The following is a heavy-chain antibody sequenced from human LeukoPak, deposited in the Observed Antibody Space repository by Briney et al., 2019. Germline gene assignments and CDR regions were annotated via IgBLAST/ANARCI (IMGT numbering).Heavy chain of an antibody. CDR1: GFTFSSYW. Sequence: PGGSLRLSCAASGFTFSSYWTSWVRQTPEKGLEWVANIKVDGSEEYYVDSVKGRFTVSRDNAKNSLYLQMNSLRAEDTAVYYCARDSGIRTVDYWGQGTLVIVSS. CDR3: ARDSGIRTVDY. V-gene: IGHV3-7*01. CDR2: IKVDGSEE. J-gene: IGHJ4*02. D-gene: IGHD3-10*01.